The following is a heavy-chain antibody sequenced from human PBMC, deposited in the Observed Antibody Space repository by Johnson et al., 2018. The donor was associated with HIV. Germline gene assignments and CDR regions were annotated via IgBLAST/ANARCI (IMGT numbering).Heavy chain of an antibody. V-gene: IGHV3-33*06. CDR1: GFTFSSYG. CDR3: SKAGDRWIQPPGDALDI. CDR2: IWYDGSNK. J-gene: IGHJ3*02. D-gene: IGHD5-18*01. Sequence: QVQLVESGGGVVQPGRSLRLSCAASGFTFSSYGMNWVRQAPGKGLEWVAVIWYDGSNKYYEDSVKGRFNRYRDNSKNTLYRQMNRRRAEETAVYYCSKAGDRWIQPPGDALDIRCQGTMVNVSS.